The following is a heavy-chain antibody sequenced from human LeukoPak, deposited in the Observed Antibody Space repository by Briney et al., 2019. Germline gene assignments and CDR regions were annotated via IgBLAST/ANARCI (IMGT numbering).Heavy chain of an antibody. CDR2: IYTSGST. CDR3: ARERTPYYYYYMDV. V-gene: IGHV4-61*02. J-gene: IGHJ6*03. D-gene: IGHD1-14*01. CDR1: GGSISSGSYY. Sequence: SETLPLTCTVSGGSISSGSYYWSWIRQPAGKGLEWIGRIYTSGSTNYNPSLKSRVTISVDTSKNQFSLKLSSVTAADTAVYYCARERTPYYYYYMDVWGKGTTVTISS.